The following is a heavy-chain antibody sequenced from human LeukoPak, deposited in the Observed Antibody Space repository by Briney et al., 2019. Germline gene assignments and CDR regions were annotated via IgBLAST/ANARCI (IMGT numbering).Heavy chain of an antibody. Sequence: SETLSLTCAVYGGSFSGYYWSWIRQPPGKGLEWIGEINHSGSTNYNPSLKSRVTISVDTSKNQFSLKLSSVTAADTAVYYCAVTGTGYYYYYYMDVWGKGTTVTVSS. D-gene: IGHD1-1*01. CDR2: INHSGST. CDR1: GGSFSGYY. V-gene: IGHV4-34*01. CDR3: AVTGTGYYYYYYMDV. J-gene: IGHJ6*03.